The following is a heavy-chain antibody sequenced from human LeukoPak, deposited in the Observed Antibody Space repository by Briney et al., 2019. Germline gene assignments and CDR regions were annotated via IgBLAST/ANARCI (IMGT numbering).Heavy chain of an antibody. CDR1: GDSISSGNYY. Sequence: PSQTLSLTCTVSGDSISSGNYYWSWIRQPAGKGLEWIGRIYTSGSTNYNPSLKSRVTISIDTSKNQFSLRLSSVTAADTAFYYCAKGRGGDILTQPTPDFDYWGQGTLVSVSS. CDR2: IYTSGST. J-gene: IGHJ4*02. V-gene: IGHV4-61*02. D-gene: IGHD3-9*01. CDR3: AKGRGGDILTQPTPDFDY.